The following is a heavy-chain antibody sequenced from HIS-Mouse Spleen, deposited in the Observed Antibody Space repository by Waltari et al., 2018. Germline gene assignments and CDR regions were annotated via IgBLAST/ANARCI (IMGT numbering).Heavy chain of an antibody. CDR1: GGSISSSSYY. V-gene: IGHV4-39*07. CDR3: AREIPYSSSWYDWYFDL. CDR2: IYYRGST. Sequence: QLQLQESGPGLVKPSETLSLTCTVSGGSISSSSYYWGWIRQPPGKGLEWIGSIYYRGSTYYNPSLKSRVTISVDTSKNQCSLKLSSVTAADTAVDYCAREIPYSSSWYDWYFDLWGRGTLVTVSS. D-gene: IGHD6-13*01. J-gene: IGHJ2*01.